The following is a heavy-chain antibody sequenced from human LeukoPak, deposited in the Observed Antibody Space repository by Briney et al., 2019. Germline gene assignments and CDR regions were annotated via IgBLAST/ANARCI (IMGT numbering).Heavy chain of an antibody. CDR3: ARDPSGYFNY. CDR2: IYYSRST. J-gene: IGHJ4*02. Sequence: SETLSLTCTVSDGSISGGGYYWNWIRQRPGQGLDWIGYIYYSRSTNYNPSLKSRVTISVDTSKNQFSLRLSSVTAADTAVYYCARDPSGYFNYWGQGTLATVSS. CDR1: DGSISGGGYY. D-gene: IGHD3-22*01. V-gene: IGHV4-61*08.